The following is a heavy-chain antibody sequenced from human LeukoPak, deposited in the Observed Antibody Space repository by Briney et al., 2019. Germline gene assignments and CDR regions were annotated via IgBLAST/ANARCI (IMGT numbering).Heavy chain of an antibody. CDR2: ISPSGTSI. D-gene: IGHD4-11*01. J-gene: IGHJ6*03. CDR1: GFTFNTYE. CDR3: ARNPTDSNYYYYYYMDV. V-gene: IGHV3-48*03. Sequence: GGSQRLSCVASGFTFNTYEMNWVRQAPGKGLEWISHISPSGTSIFYADSVMGRFSISRDNAKKSLYLQMNSLRAEDTAVYYCARNPTDSNYYYYYYMDVWGKGTAVTVSS.